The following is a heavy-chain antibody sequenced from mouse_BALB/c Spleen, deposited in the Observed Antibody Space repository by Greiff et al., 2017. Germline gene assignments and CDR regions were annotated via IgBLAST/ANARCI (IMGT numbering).Heavy chain of an antibody. J-gene: IGHJ3*01. CDR2: IYPGDGDT. Sequence: QVQLQQSGAELVRPGSSVKISCKASGYAFSSYWMNWVKQRPGQGLEWIGQIYPGDGDTNYNGKFKGKATLTADKSSSTAYMQLSSLTSEDSAVYYCARGRYGNFPWFAYWGQGTLVTVSA. CDR1: GYAFSSYW. D-gene: IGHD2-1*01. CDR3: ARGRYGNFPWFAY. V-gene: IGHV1-80*01.